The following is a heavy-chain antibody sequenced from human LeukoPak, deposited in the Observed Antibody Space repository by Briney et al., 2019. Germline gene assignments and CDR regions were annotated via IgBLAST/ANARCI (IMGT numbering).Heavy chain of an antibody. J-gene: IGHJ4*02. V-gene: IGHV3-23*01. CDR2: ISGSGGSS. D-gene: IGHD1-20*01. CDR3: ATIPYNWNYGDY. CDR1: GFTFSSYW. Sequence: PGGSLRLSCAASGFTFSSYWMSWVRQAPGKGLEWVSTISGSGGSSYYADSVKGRFTISRDNSKNTLYLQMNSLRAEDTAVYYCATIPYNWNYGDYWGQGTLVTVSS.